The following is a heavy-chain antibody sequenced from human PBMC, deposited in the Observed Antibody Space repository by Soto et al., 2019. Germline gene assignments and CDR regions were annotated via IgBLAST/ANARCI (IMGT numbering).Heavy chain of an antibody. CDR3: ARQIRLITVTTYFQH. Sequence: QLQLQESGPGLVKPSETLSLTCTVSGGSISSSSYYWGWIRQPPGKGLEWIGSIYYSGSTYYNPSLKRRVTISLDTSKNQFSLKLSSVTAADTAVYYCARQIRLITVTTYFQHWGQGTLVTVSS. CDR2: IYYSGST. CDR1: GGSISSSSYY. J-gene: IGHJ1*01. V-gene: IGHV4-39*01. D-gene: IGHD4-17*01.